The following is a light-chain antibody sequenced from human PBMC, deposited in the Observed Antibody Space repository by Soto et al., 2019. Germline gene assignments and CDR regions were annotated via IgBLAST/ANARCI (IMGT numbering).Light chain of an antibody. CDR1: QSVSSSY. Sequence: EIVLTQSPRTLSLSTGERATLSCRASQSVSSSYLAWYQQKPGQAPRLLIYGASSRATGIPDRFSGSGSGTDFTLTITRLEPEDSAMYYCQQYSSSRTFGQGTKVDIK. J-gene: IGKJ1*01. CDR2: GAS. CDR3: QQYSSSRT. V-gene: IGKV3-20*01.